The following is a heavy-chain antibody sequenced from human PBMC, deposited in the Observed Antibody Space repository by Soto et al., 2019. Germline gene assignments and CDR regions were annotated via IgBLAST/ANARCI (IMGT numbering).Heavy chain of an antibody. CDR2: MNPNSGNA. V-gene: IGHV1-8*01. J-gene: IGHJ3*02. D-gene: IGHD2-15*01. CDR1: GYTFTSYD. CDR3: ARERTRIGFDI. Sequence: ASVKVSCKASGYTFTSYDINWVRQATGQGLEWMGWMNPNSGNAGYAQKFQGRVTMTRNTSISTAYMELSSLTSEDTAVYYCARERTRIGFDIWGQGTMVTVSS.